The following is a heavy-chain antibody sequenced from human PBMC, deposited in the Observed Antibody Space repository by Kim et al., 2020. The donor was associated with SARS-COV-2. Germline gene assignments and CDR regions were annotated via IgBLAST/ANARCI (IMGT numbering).Heavy chain of an antibody. CDR2: TYYSGVT. CDR3: ARGKGIVVVPAAKNGYNWFDP. V-gene: IGHV4-30-4*01. Sequence: SETLSLTCNVSGGSMNRDDTCWSWIRQSPGKGLEWIGYTYYSGVTLYNPSLKSRLTISVDKSKNQFSLKLSSVTAADTAVYYCARGKGIVVVPAAKNGYNWFDPWGQGTLVTVSS. CDR1: GGSMNRDDTC. J-gene: IGHJ5*02. D-gene: IGHD2-2*01.